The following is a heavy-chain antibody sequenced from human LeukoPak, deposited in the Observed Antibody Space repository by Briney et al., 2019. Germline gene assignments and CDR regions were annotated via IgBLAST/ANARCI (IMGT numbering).Heavy chain of an antibody. V-gene: IGHV2-70*11. CDR2: IDWDDDK. J-gene: IGHJ3*02. CDR1: GFSLSTSGMC. Sequence: SGPALVKPTQTLTLTCTFSGFSLSTSGMCVSWIRQPPGKALEWLARIDWDDDKYYSTSLKTRLTISKDTSKNQVVLTMTNMDPVDTATYYCARISCRNWNFYDAFDIWGQGTMVTVSS. D-gene: IGHD1-7*01. CDR3: ARISCRNWNFYDAFDI.